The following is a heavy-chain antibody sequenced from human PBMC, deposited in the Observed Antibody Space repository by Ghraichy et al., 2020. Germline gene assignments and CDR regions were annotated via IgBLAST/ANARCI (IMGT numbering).Heavy chain of an antibody. Sequence: SSVKVSCKASGDTFSNSAFSWVRQAPGQGLEWMGGIIPSFDRADYAQEFQDRVTITADSSTSTVYLELSGLRFGDTAVYYCARGPLAFCGGDCYYYNLHMWGRGTKVTVSS. CDR3: ARGPLAFCGGDCYYYNLHM. V-gene: IGHV1-69*13. J-gene: IGHJ3*02. CDR2: IIPSFDRA. D-gene: IGHD2-21*01. CDR1: GDTFSNSA.